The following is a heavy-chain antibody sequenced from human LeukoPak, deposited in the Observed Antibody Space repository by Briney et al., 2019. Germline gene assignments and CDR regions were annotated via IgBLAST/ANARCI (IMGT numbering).Heavy chain of an antibody. V-gene: IGHV3-23*01. D-gene: IGHD1-26*01. J-gene: IGHJ4*02. CDR3: ARDPMGATSMDGDY. CDR2: ISASGGST. Sequence: PGGSLRLSCAASGFTFSSSAMSWVRQVPGKGLEWVSGISASGGSTSYADSVRGRFTISRDNSKNTLYVQMNSLRAEDTAVYYCARDPMGATSMDGDYWGQGTLVTVSS. CDR1: GFTFSSSA.